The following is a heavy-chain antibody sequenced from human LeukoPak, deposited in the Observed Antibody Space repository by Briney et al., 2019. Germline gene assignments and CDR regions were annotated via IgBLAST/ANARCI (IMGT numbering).Heavy chain of an antibody. D-gene: IGHD6-13*01. V-gene: IGHV4-34*10. J-gene: IGHJ1*01. CDR1: GGSFTVYY. CDR2: TNHNETS. CDR3: GSAAYSSSFQH. Sequence: SETLSLTCAVAGGSFTVYYWSWIRQPPGEGPGWIAYTNHNETSNYHRSLRGQFSMSIDLSQRQSSLNLTSLTAADTAVYFCGSAAYSSSFQHWGQGTLVTVSS.